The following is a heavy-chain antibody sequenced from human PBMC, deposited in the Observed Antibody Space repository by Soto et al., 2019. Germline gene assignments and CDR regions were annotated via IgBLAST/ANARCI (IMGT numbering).Heavy chain of an antibody. CDR1: GGIFSTYA. CDR2: IIPIFGTP. Sequence: QVQLVQSGAEVKKPGSSVKVSCKASGGIFSTYAISWLRQAPGQGLEWMGGIIPIFGTPNYAQRFQARVTITADASTSTAYMELSRLRSEDTAVYYCARDRDDYGSGNYYNRIDFWGQGTLVTVSS. J-gene: IGHJ4*02. D-gene: IGHD3-10*01. CDR3: ARDRDDYGSGNYYNRIDF. V-gene: IGHV1-69*01.